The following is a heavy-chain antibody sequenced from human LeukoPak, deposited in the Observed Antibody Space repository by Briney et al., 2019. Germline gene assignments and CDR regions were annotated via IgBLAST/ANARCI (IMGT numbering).Heavy chain of an antibody. CDR1: GFTFSSYA. J-gene: IGHJ4*02. CDR3: ANEDIVVLDY. Sequence: GGSLRLSCAASGFTFSSYAMHWVRQAPGKGLEWVAFIRYDGSNKYYADSVKGRFTISRDNSKNTLYLQMNSLRAEDTAVYYCANEDIVVLDYWGQGTLVTVSS. CDR2: IRYDGSNK. V-gene: IGHV3-30*02. D-gene: IGHD2-2*01.